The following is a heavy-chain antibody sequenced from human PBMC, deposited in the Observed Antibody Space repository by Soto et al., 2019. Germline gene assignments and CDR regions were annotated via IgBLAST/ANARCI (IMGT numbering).Heavy chain of an antibody. Sequence: QIQLVQSGAEVKKPGSSVKVSCKASGGTFINYAFSWVRQAPGQGLEWMGGIIPILTTTNYAQRFQGRVTITADESTLTAYMELSRLTSEDTAVYYCARGKPYYGSGSYYMGFDYWGQGTLVTVSS. D-gene: IGHD3-10*01. CDR1: GGTFINYA. CDR3: ARGKPYYGSGSYYMGFDY. CDR2: IIPILTTT. V-gene: IGHV1-69*01. J-gene: IGHJ4*02.